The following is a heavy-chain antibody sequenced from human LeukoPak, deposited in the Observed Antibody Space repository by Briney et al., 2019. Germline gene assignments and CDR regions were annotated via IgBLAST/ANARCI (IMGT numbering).Heavy chain of an antibody. CDR3: ARACSNYDILTGYYTPSDAFDI. CDR1: GGSISSYY. CDR2: IYTSGST. V-gene: IGHV4-4*07. J-gene: IGHJ3*02. D-gene: IGHD3-9*01. Sequence: SETRSLTCTVSGGSISSYYWSWIRQPAGNGLEWIGRIYTSGSTNYNLSLKSRVTMSVDTSKNQFSLKLSSVTAADTAVYYCARACSNYDILTGYYTPSDAFDIWGQGTMVTVSS.